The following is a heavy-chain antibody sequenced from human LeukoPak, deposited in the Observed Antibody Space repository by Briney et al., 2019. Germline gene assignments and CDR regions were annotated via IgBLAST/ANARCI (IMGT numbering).Heavy chain of an antibody. CDR1: GGTFSSYA. D-gene: IGHD3-3*01. J-gene: IGHJ5*02. CDR3: ARYEGP. CDR2: IIPIFGTA. V-gene: IGHV1-69*05. Sequence: SVKVSCKASGGTFSSYAIRWVREAPGQGLEWMVRIIPIFGTANYAQKFQGRATITTDESTTTAYMELSSLRSEDTAVYYCARYEGPWGQGTLVTVSS.